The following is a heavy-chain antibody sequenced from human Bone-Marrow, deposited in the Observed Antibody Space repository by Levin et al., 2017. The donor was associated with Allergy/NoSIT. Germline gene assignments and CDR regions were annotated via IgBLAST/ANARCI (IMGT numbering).Heavy chain of an antibody. Sequence: QTLSLTCTFSGFSLSTTGMRVSWIRQPPGKALEWLARIDWDDDKFYSTSLKTRLTISKDTSKNQVVLSMTNMDPVDTGTYYCVRMGSGWEFYDPWGQGALVTVSS. CDR3: VRMGSGWEFYDP. CDR1: GFSLSTTGMR. D-gene: IGHD6-19*01. J-gene: IGHJ5*02. V-gene: IGHV2-70*04. CDR2: IDWDDDK.